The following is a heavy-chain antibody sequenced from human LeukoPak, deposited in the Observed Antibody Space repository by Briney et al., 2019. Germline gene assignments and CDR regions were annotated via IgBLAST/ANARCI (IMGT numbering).Heavy chain of an antibody. CDR1: GGSISSGSYY. J-gene: IGHJ4*02. Sequence: SETLSLTCTVSGGSISSGSYYWSWIRQPAGTGLEWIGRIYTSGSTNYNPSLKSRVTISVDTSKNQFSLKLSSVTAADTAVYYCARAPYSSSWYDYWGQGTLVTVSS. D-gene: IGHD6-13*01. CDR3: ARAPYSSSWYDY. CDR2: IYTSGST. V-gene: IGHV4-61*02.